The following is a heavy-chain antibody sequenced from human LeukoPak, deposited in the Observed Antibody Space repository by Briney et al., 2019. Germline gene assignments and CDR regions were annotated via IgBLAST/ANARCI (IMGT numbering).Heavy chain of an antibody. CDR2: IYYSGST. CDR1: GGSISSGGYS. J-gene: IGHJ4*02. CDR3: ARGRNARRIWFGELFRY. V-gene: IGHV4-30-4*07. D-gene: IGHD3-10*01. Sequence: SETLSLTCAVSGGSISSGGYSWSWIRQPPGKGLEWIGYIYYSGSTYYNPSLKSRVTISVDTSKNQFSLKLSSVTAADTAVYYCARGRNARRIWFGELFRYWGQGTLVTVSS.